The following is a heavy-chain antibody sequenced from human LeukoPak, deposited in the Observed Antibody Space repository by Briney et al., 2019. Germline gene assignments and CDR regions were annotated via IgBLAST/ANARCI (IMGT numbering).Heavy chain of an antibody. CDR3: ARGFQLRYFDETFDI. J-gene: IGHJ3*02. D-gene: IGHD3-9*01. Sequence: SETLSLTCTVSGGSISSSSYYWGWIRQPPGKGLEWIGSIYYSGGTYYNPSLKSRVTISVDTSKNQFSLKLSSVTAADTAVYYCARGFQLRYFDETFDIWGQGTMVTVSS. V-gene: IGHV4-39*01. CDR1: GGSISSSSYY. CDR2: IYYSGGT.